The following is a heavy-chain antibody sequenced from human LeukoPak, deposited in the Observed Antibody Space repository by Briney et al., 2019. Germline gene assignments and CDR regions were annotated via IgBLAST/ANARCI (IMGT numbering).Heavy chain of an antibody. Sequence: SETLSLTCTVSGGSINSYYWSWIRQPPGKGLEWIGNMHYSGSTNYNPSLKSRVTISVDTSMNQFSLLLTSATAADTAVYYCARDSLLRGSGWDYWYFDLWGRGTLVTVSS. CDR3: ARDSLLRGSGWDYWYFDL. CDR2: MHYSGST. D-gene: IGHD6-25*01. V-gene: IGHV4-59*01. CDR1: GGSINSYY. J-gene: IGHJ2*01.